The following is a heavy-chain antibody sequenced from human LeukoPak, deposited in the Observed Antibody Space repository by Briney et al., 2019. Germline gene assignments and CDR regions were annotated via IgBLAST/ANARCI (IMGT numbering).Heavy chain of an antibody. D-gene: IGHD3-10*01. CDR2: IYSSGST. CDR3: SRKNGSGRYYYGFDY. CDR1: GDSTSSGNYY. V-gene: IGHV4-31*03. J-gene: IGHJ4*02. Sequence: SETLSLTCIVSGDSTSSGNYYWSWIRHHPGKGLEWIGYIYSSGSTFYNPSLLSRVTISADTSKNHFSLKLNSVTAADTAVYYCSRKNGSGRYYYGFDYWGQGALVTVSS.